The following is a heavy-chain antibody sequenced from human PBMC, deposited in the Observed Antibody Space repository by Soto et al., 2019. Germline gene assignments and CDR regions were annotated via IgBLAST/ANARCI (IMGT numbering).Heavy chain of an antibody. CDR2: INPNGGST. J-gene: IGHJ5*02. V-gene: IGHV1-46*01. Sequence: VRQTRGYRMNSMGIINPNGGSTRFAQTFQGRITMTTDTSTSTVYMELRSLRSEETAVYYCARSSGGVFGIIIEGSNWLAHWGQGSLVTGSP. D-gene: IGHD1-26*01. CDR3: ARSSGGVFGIIIEGSNWLAH.